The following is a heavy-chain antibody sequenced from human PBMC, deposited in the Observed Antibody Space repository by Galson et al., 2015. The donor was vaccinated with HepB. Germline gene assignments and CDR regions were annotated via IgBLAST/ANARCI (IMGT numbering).Heavy chain of an antibody. V-gene: IGHV3-33*01. CDR2: IWYDGSNK. D-gene: IGHD3-22*01. J-gene: IGHJ6*02. Sequence: SLRLSCAGSGFIFSNYGMHWVRQAPGKGLEWVAVIWYDGSNKFYGDSVKGRFTISRDNSKNTVFLEMKILRVEDTSVYYCARAGREELDYDDSSGFMFHGMDVWGQGTTVSVSS. CDR3: ARAGREELDYDDSSGFMFHGMDV. CDR1: GFIFSNYG.